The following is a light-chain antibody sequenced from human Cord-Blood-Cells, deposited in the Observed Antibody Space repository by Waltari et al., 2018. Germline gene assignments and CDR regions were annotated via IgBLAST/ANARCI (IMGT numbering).Light chain of an antibody. CDR1: SSNIGRHY. J-gene: IGLJ3*02. CDR3: AAWDDSLSGWV. Sequence: SVLTQPPSASGTPGQRVTIPCSGISSNIGRHYVYWYQPLPGTAPTLLIYRNNQRPSGVPDRFSGSKSGTSASLAISGLRSEDEADYYCAAWDDSLSGWVFGGGTKLTVL. CDR2: RNN. V-gene: IGLV1-47*01.